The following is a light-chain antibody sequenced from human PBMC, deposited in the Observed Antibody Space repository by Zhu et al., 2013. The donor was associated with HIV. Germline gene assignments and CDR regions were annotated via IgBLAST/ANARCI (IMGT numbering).Light chain of an antibody. CDR1: QSVSSN. CDR2: GAS. Sequence: EIVMTQSPATLSVSPGERATLSCRASQSVSSNLAWYQQKPGQAPRLLIYGASTRATGIPARFSGSGSGTEFTLTISSLQPEDFATYYCLQSNSYPRTFGQGPGWRSN. V-gene: IGKV3-15*01. CDR3: LQSNSYPRT. J-gene: IGKJ2*02.